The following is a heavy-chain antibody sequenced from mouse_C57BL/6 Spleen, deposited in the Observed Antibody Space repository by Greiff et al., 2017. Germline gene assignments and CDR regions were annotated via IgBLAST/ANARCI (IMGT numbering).Heavy chain of an antibody. CDR2: IYPRSGNT. CDR3: ARYYYGSSYEYAMDY. V-gene: IGHV1-81*01. Sequence: QVQLQQSGAELARPGASVKLSCKASGYTFTSYGISWVKQRTGQGLEWIGEIYPRSGNTYYNEKFKGKATLTADKSSSTAYMELRSLTSEDSAVYFCARYYYGSSYEYAMDYWGQGTSVTVSS. CDR1: GYTFTSYG. D-gene: IGHD1-1*01. J-gene: IGHJ4*01.